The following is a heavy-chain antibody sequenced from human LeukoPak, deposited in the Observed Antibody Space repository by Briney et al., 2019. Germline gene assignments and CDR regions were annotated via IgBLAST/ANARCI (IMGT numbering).Heavy chain of an antibody. V-gene: IGHV4-61*02. CDR3: ARKNARQRGNYLGIAARRAGYNWFDP. CDR2: IFTSGST. D-gene: IGHD6-6*01. J-gene: IGHJ5*02. CDR1: GDSISSGFYY. Sequence: PSETLSLTCTVSGDSISSGFYYWRWIRQPAGRRLERSGRIFTSGSTNYNPSLKSRATISIDTSKNQFSLKLSSVTAADTAVYYCARKNARQRGNYLGIAARRAGYNWFDPWGQGTLVTVSS.